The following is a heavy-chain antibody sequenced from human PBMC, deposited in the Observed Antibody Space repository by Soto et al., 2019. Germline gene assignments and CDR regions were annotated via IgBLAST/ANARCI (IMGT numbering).Heavy chain of an antibody. Sequence: SVKVSCKAAGGTFSDYAISWVRQAPGQGLEWMGGLIPMYAVTNYARKFQDRVTFTADESATTAFMELSSLRSEDTALYFCARGFPGVADTGINYYSHNMDVWGQGPTVTVSS. CDR1: GGTFSDYA. CDR2: LIPMYAVT. CDR3: ARGFPGVADTGINYYSHNMDV. J-gene: IGHJ6*02. V-gene: IGHV1-69*13. D-gene: IGHD2-8*02.